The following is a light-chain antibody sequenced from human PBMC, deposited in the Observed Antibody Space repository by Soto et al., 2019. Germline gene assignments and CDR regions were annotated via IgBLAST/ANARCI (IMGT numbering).Light chain of an antibody. Sequence: EIVLTQSPATLSLSLGERATLSFRASQTINTYLVWYHQKPGQAPRPLIHDASKRATGIPDRFRGSGSGTDFIFTRSSLAPEDFALYYCQQRSSWPRSFGGGTMVEIK. CDR1: QTINTY. CDR3: QQRSSWPRS. CDR2: DAS. J-gene: IGKJ4*01. V-gene: IGKV3-11*01.